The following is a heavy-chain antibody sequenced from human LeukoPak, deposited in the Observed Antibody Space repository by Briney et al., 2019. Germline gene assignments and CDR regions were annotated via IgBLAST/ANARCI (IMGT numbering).Heavy chain of an antibody. V-gene: IGHV3-21*01. D-gene: IGHD6-13*01. CDR1: GFTFSSYS. Sequence: PGGSLRLSCAASGFTFSSYSMNWVRQAPGKGLEWVSSISSSSSYIYYADSVKGRFTISRDNAKNSLYLQMNSLRAEDTAVYYCAKDNGYSSSWYFSPPSHWFDPWGQGTLVTVSS. CDR2: ISSSSSYI. J-gene: IGHJ5*02. CDR3: AKDNGYSSSWYFSPPSHWFDP.